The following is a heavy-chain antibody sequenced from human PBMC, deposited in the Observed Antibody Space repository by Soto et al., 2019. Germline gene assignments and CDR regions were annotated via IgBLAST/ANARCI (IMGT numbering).Heavy chain of an antibody. J-gene: IGHJ5*02. V-gene: IGHV1-24*01. Sequence: GASVKVSCKVSGYTLTELSMHWVRQAPGKGLEWMGGFDPEDGGTIYAQKFQGRVTMAEDTSTDTAYMELSSLRSEDTAVYYCATARSSALWFDPWGQGTLVTVSS. D-gene: IGHD6-19*01. CDR2: FDPEDGGT. CDR1: GYTLTELS. CDR3: ATARSSALWFDP.